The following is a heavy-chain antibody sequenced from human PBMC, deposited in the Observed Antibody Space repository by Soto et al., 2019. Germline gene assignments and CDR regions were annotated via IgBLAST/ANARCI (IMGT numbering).Heavy chain of an antibody. CDR3: ARAYSGYDEHSTDY. J-gene: IGHJ4*02. Sequence: SETLSLTCAVYGGSFSGYYWSWIRQPPGKGLEWIGEINHSGSTNYNPSLKSRVTISVDTSKNQFSLKLSSVTAADTAVYYCARAYSGYDEHSTDYWGQGTLVTVSS. CDR1: GGSFSGYY. D-gene: IGHD5-12*01. CDR2: INHSGST. V-gene: IGHV4-34*01.